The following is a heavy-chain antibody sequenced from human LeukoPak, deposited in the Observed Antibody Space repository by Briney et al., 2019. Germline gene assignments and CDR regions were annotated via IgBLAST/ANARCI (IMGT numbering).Heavy chain of an antibody. J-gene: IGHJ5*01. CDR1: GFTFSSYA. D-gene: IGHD3-22*01. CDR2: ISYDGSNK. V-gene: IGHV3-30-3*01. CDR3: ARKTYYYDSSDFGWFDF. Sequence: PGGSLRLSCAASGFTFSSYAMHWVRQAPGKGLEWVAVISYDGSNKYYADSVKGRFTISRDNSKNTLYLQMNSLRAEDTAVYYCARKTYYYDSSDFGWFDFWGQGILVAVSS.